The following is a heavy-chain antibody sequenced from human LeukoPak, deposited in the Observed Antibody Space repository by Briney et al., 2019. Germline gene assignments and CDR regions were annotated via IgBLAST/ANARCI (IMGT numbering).Heavy chain of an antibody. CDR3: AKDGYGDYRYFDY. Sequence: GRSLRLSCAASGFTFDDYAMHWVRQAPGKGLEWVSGISWNSGSIGYADSVKGRFTISRDNAKNSLYLQMNSLRAEDTALYYCAKDGYGDYRYFDYWGQGTLVTVSS. CDR2: ISWNSGSI. D-gene: IGHD4-17*01. J-gene: IGHJ4*02. CDR1: GFTFDDYA. V-gene: IGHV3-9*01.